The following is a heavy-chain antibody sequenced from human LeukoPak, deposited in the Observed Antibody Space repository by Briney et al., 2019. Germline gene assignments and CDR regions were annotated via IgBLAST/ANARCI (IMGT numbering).Heavy chain of an antibody. CDR2: IIPILGIA. D-gene: IGHD5-18*01. CDR1: GGTFSSYA. J-gene: IGHJ3*02. V-gene: IGHV1-69*04. Sequence: SVKVSCKASGGTFSSYAISWVRQAPGQGLEWMGRIIPILGIANYAQKFQGRVTITADKSTSTAYLELSSLSTGDTAVYYCPRDLRVDTAMVNPFYIWGQGTMVTVSS. CDR3: PRDLRVDTAMVNPFYI.